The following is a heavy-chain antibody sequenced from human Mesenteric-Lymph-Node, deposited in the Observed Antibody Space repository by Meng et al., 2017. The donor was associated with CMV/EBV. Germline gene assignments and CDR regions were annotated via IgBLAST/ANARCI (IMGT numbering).Heavy chain of an antibody. Sequence: GGSLRLSCAASGFTFSTAWMSWVRQAPGKGLEWVGRIKSKTDGGTTDYAAPVKGRFTISRDDSKNTLYLQMNSLKTEDTAVYYCTTDTEYDFWSGYYRERDYWGQGTLVTVSS. CDR1: GFTFSTAW. D-gene: IGHD3-3*01. CDR3: TTDTEYDFWSGYYRERDY. CDR2: IKSKTDGGTT. J-gene: IGHJ4*02. V-gene: IGHV3-15*01.